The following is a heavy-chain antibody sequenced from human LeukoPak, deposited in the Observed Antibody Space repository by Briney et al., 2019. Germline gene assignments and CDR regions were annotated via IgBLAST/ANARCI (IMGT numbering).Heavy chain of an antibody. CDR1: GFTFSDYY. CDR3: TRDPRRLDY. J-gene: IGHJ4*02. V-gene: IGHV3-11*05. Sequence: GGSLRLSCAASGFTFSDYYMSWIRQAPGKGLEWLSYISGNSADINYLDSVRGRFTISRDNAKNSLYLQMNSLRVEDTAVYYCTRDPRRLDYLGQGTLVTVSS. CDR2: ISGNSADI.